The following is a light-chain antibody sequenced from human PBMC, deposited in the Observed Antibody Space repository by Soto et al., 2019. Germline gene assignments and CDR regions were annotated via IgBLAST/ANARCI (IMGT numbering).Light chain of an antibody. CDR1: SSDVGGYNY. Sequence: QSALTQPASVSGSPGQSITISCTGTSSDVGGYNYVSWYRQHPGKAPKLMIYEVSNRPSGVSNRFSGSKSGNTASLTISGLQAEDEADYYCSSYTSSSTLAVVFGGGTKLTVL. CDR3: SSYTSSSTLAVV. CDR2: EVS. J-gene: IGLJ2*01. V-gene: IGLV2-14*01.